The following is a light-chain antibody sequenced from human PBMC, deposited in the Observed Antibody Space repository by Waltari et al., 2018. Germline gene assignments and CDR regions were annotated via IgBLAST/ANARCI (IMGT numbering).Light chain of an antibody. Sequence: CRASQPITNNFLGWYQQKPGQAPRLIIHGASSRATGFPDRFSGSGSGTDFTLTINSLKPEDSAVYYCQQYDGSVLTFGGGTKVEI. CDR3: QQYDGSVLT. J-gene: IGKJ4*01. CDR2: GAS. CDR1: QPITNNF. V-gene: IGKV3-20*01.